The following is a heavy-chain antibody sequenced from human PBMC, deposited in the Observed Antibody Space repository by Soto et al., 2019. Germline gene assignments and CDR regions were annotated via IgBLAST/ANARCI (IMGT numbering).Heavy chain of an antibody. CDR2: IYPGDSDT. CDR3: ATRSDWFNP. Sequence: GDSLRISCKGSGFGFTSYWIGWVRQMPGKGLEWMGIIYPGDSDTRYSPSFQGHVTISVDKSINTAYLQWSSLKASDSAMYYCATRSDWFNPWGQGTLVPVAS. CDR1: GFGFTSYW. J-gene: IGHJ5*02. V-gene: IGHV5-51*01.